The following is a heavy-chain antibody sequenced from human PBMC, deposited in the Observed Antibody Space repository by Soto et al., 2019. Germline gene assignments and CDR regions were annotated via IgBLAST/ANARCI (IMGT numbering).Heavy chain of an antibody. V-gene: IGHV4-59*12. CDR1: GGSIRSYY. J-gene: IGHJ4*02. Sequence: VQLQESGPGLVKPSETLSLTCTVSGGSIRSYYWSWIRQPPGKGLEWIAYIYYSGSTNYNPSLKSRVTISVDTAKNQFSLKLSSVTAADTAVYYCARGDSSTWLFEFWGQGTLVTVSS. CDR2: IYYSGST. CDR3: ARGDSSTWLFEF. D-gene: IGHD6-13*01.